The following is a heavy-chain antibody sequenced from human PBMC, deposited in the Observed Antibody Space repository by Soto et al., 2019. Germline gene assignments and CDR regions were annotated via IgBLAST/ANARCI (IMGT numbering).Heavy chain of an antibody. J-gene: IGHJ4*02. CDR3: AGHYYGSGPRVDY. D-gene: IGHD3-10*01. CDR1: GGSVSSNSYY. V-gene: IGHV4-61*01. Sequence: SETLSLTCTVSGGSVSSNSYYWSWIRQPPGKGLEWIGYIYYSGSTNYNPSLKSRVTISVDTSNNQFSLKLSSVTAADTAVYYCAGHYYGSGPRVDYWGQGTLVTVSS. CDR2: IYYSGST.